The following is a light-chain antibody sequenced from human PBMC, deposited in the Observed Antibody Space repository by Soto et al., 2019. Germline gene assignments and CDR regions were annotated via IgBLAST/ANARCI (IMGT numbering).Light chain of an antibody. V-gene: IGKV3-20*01. CDR2: GAS. Sequence: EIVLTQSPGTLSLSPGERASLSCWASQSVSSYLAWYQQKPGQAPRVVIYGASNRATGIPDRVSGSGSGTDFTLTISRLEPEDFAVYYCQQYDSSPYTFGQGTKVDIK. CDR3: QQYDSSPYT. J-gene: IGKJ2*01. CDR1: QSVSSY.